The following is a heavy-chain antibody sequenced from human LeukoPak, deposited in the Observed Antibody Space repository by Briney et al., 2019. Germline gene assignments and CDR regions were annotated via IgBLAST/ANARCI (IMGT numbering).Heavy chain of an antibody. D-gene: IGHD2-2*01. V-gene: IGHV5-51*01. J-gene: IGHJ6*02. CDR1: GYSFTSYW. Sequence: GESLKISCKGSGYSFTSYWIGWVRQMPGKGLEWMGIIYPGDSDTRYSPSFQGQVTISAGRSISTAYLQWSSLKASDTAMYYCARSLEDIVVVPAARDTNYYYGMDVWGQGTTVTVSS. CDR2: IYPGDSDT. CDR3: ARSLEDIVVVPAARDTNYYYGMDV.